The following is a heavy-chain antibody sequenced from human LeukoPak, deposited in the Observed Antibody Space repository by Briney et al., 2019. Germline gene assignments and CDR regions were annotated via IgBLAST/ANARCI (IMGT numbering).Heavy chain of an antibody. D-gene: IGHD3-22*01. CDR2: VYPDDSET. CDR1: GYSFNTYW. J-gene: IGHJ4*02. Sequence: GESLKISCKASGYSFNTYWIGWVRQMPGQGLAWMGSVYPDDSETRYSPPFQGQVTLSVDKSTNTAYLQWDSLKASDTAMYFCARRYYSGSYSNYFDYWGQGTPVTVSS. V-gene: IGHV5-51*01. CDR3: ARRYYSGSYSNYFDY.